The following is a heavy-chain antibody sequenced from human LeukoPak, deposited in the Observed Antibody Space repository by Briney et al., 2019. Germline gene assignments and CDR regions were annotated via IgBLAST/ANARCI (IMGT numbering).Heavy chain of an antibody. CDR3: ARFSTVTTSY. CDR1: GGSISSSSYY. CDR2: IYYSGST. Sequence: SETLSLTCTVSGGSISSSSYYWGWIRQPPGKGLEWTGSIYYSGSTYYNPSLKSRVTISVDTSKNQFSLKLSSVTAADTAVYYCARFSTVTTSYWGQGTLVTVSS. D-gene: IGHD4-17*01. J-gene: IGHJ4*02. V-gene: IGHV4-39*01.